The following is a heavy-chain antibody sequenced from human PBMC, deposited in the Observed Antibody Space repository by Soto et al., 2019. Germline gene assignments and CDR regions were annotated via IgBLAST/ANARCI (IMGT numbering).Heavy chain of an antibody. D-gene: IGHD6-13*01. CDR3: ARDQREQLVRGYYYYYMDV. J-gene: IGHJ6*03. Sequence: GSLRLSCAASGFTFSSYGMHWVRQAPGKGLEWVAVIWYDGSNKYYADSVKGRFTISRDNSKNTLYLQMNSLRAEDTAVYYCARDQREQLVRGYYYYYMDVWGKGTTVTVSS. CDR2: IWYDGSNK. V-gene: IGHV3-33*01. CDR1: GFTFSSYG.